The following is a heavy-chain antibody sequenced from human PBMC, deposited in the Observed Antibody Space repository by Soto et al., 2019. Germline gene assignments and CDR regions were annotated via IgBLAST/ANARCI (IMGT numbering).Heavy chain of an antibody. CDR1: GFTFSSYS. J-gene: IGHJ4*02. V-gene: IGHV3-21*01. CDR3: ARENTGKSFDY. Sequence: EVQLVESGGGLVKPGGSLRLSCAASGFTFSSYSMNWVRQAPGKGLEWVSSISSSSGYIYYADSVKGRFTISRDNAKNSLYLQMNSLRAEDTAVYYCARENTGKSFDYWGQGTLVTVSS. CDR2: ISSSSGYI.